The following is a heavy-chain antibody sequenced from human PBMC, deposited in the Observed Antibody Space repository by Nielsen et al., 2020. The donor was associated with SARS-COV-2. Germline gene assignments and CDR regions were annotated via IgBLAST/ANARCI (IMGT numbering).Heavy chain of an antibody. D-gene: IGHD6-19*01. V-gene: IGHV1-69*05. CDR1: GGTFSSDA. Sequence: SVKVSCKASGGTFSSDAFSWVRQAPGQGLEWLGGIIIVFDAANYAQKLQGRVTMTTDTSTSTAYMELRSLRSDDTAVYYCARLSWSSGWDFDYWGQGTLVTVSS. CDR2: IIIVFDAA. CDR3: ARLSWSSGWDFDY. J-gene: IGHJ4*02.